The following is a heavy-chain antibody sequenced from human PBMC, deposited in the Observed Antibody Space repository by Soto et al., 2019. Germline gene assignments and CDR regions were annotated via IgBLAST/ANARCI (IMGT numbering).Heavy chain of an antibody. D-gene: IGHD6-13*01. Sequence: GGSLRLSCAASGFTFSSYWMSWVRQAPGNGLEWVANIKQDGSEKYYVDSVKGRFTISRDNAKNSLYLQMNSLRAEDTAVYYCAREVAAAGPGYYGMDVWGQGTTVTVSS. V-gene: IGHV3-7*03. CDR2: IKQDGSEK. CDR1: GFTFSSYW. J-gene: IGHJ6*01. CDR3: AREVAAAGPGYYGMDV.